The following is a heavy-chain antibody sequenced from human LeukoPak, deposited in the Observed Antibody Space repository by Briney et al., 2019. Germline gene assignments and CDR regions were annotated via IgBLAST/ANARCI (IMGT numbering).Heavy chain of an antibody. V-gene: IGHV1-69*13. CDR2: IIPIFDTA. J-gene: IGHJ4*02. CDR3: ARDATLLWFGETLGGNFDY. Sequence: SVKVSCKASGYTFTGYYMHWVRQAPGQGLEWMGGIIPIFDTAHYAQKFQGRVTITADESTSTAYMELSSLRSEDTAVYYCARDATLLWFGETLGGNFDYWGQGTLVTVSS. CDR1: GYTFTGYY. D-gene: IGHD3-10*01.